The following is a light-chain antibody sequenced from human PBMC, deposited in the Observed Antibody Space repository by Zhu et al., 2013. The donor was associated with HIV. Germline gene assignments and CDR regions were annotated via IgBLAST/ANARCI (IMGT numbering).Light chain of an antibody. J-gene: IGKJ4*01. CDR2: DAS. Sequence: EIVLTQSPGTLSLSPGERATLSCRASQSITSNYLAWYQQNPGQAPRLLIYDASSRATGIPDRFSGSGSGTDFTLTISRLEPEDFAVYYCQQYDRSPLTFGGGTTVEIK. CDR1: QSITSNY. V-gene: IGKV3-20*01. CDR3: QQYDRSPLT.